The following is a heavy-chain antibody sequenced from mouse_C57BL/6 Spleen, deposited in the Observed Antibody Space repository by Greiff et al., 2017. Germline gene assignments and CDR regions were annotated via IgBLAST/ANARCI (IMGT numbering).Heavy chain of an antibody. CDR1: GYAFTNYL. V-gene: IGHV1-54*01. Sequence: QVQLQQSGAELVRPGTSVTVSCKASGYAFTNYLIEWVKQRPGQGLEWIGVINPGSGGTNYNEKFKGKATLTADKSSSTAYMQLSSLTSEDSAVYFCARDYDYPYYFDYWGQGTTLTVSS. CDR3: ARDYDYPYYFDY. CDR2: INPGSGGT. J-gene: IGHJ2*01. D-gene: IGHD2-4*01.